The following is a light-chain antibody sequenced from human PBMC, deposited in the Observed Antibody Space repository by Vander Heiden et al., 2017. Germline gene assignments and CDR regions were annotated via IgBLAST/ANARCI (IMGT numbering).Light chain of an antibody. J-gene: IGKJ4*01. CDR3: QQSDSTPIT. V-gene: IGKV1-39*01. CDR1: QSISTY. Sequence: DIQMTQSPSSLSASVGDRLTITCRASQSISTYLNWYQQKPGKVPKLLIYGASSLQSGVPSRFSGSGSGTDFTLTISSLQPEDIATYYCQQSDSTPITFGGGTKVEIK. CDR2: GAS.